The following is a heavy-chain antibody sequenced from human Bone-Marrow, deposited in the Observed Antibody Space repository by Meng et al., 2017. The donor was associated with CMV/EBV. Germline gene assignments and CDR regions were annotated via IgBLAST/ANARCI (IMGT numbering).Heavy chain of an antibody. CDR3: ARIDLRLPPDCSSTSCYPGDDY. J-gene: IGHJ4*02. CDR2: MNPNSGNT. CDR1: GYTFTSYD. Sequence: ASVQVSCKTSGYTFTSYDIDWVRQATGQGLEWRGWMNPNSGNTGYEQKLQGRVTITRNTSISTAYMELSSLRSEDTAVYYCARIDLRLPPDCSSTSCYPGDDYWGQGTLVTVSS. V-gene: IGHV1-8*01. D-gene: IGHD2-2*01.